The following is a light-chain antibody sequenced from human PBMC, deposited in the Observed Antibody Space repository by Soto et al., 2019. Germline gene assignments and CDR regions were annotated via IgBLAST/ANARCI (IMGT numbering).Light chain of an antibody. CDR2: RNN. V-gene: IGLV1-47*01. Sequence: QSVLTQPPSASGTSGQRVTISCSGSSSNIGSNYVYWYQQLPGTAPKLLIYRNNQRPSGVPDRLSGSKSGTSASLAISGLRSEDEADYYCAAWDDSLSGYVFGTGTKVTVL. J-gene: IGLJ1*01. CDR1: SSNIGSNY. CDR3: AAWDDSLSGYV.